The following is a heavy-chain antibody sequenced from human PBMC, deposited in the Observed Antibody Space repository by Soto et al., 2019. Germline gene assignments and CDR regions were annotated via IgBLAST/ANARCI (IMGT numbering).Heavy chain of an antibody. D-gene: IGHD4-17*01. CDR2: IYYTEST. Sequence: PSETLSLTCTVSGGSISSGGYYWSWIRQHPGRGLEWIGYIYYTESTYFNPSLKSRVTISVDTSKNQFSLKLSAVTAADTAVYYCARRSTVTYDYWGQGILVTVSS. J-gene: IGHJ4*02. CDR1: GGSISSGGYY. V-gene: IGHV4-31*03. CDR3: ARRSTVTYDY.